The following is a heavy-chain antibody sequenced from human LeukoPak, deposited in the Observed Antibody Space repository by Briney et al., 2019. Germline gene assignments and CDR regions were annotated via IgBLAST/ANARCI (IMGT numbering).Heavy chain of an antibody. J-gene: IGHJ4*02. V-gene: IGHV1-69-2*01. CDR3: AFEAPKSVARSL. Sequence: ASVKVSCKVSGYTFTDYYMHWVQQAPGKGLEWMGLVDPEDGETIYAEKFQGRVTITADTSTDTAYMELSSLRSEDTAVYYCAFEAPKSVARSLRGQGPVVTVSS. D-gene: IGHD6-6*01. CDR2: VDPEDGET. CDR1: GYTFTDYY.